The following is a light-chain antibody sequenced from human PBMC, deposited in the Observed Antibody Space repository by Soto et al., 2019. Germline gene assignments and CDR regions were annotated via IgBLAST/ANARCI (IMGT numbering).Light chain of an antibody. Sequence: DIQMTQSPSSLSASVGDRVTITCRHSQTISNYLNWDQQKPGKAPKVLIYAASTLQNGVPSRFSGRTSGADFTITINGLQSEYFATYYCQQSYSFPCTGGQGTNLE. J-gene: IGKJ2*02. V-gene: IGKV1-39*01. CDR1: QTISNY. CDR3: QQSYSFPCT. CDR2: AAS.